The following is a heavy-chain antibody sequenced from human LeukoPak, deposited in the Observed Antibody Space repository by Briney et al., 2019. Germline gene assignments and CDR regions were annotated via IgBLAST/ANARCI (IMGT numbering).Heavy chain of an antibody. CDR1: GYTFTSYY. D-gene: IGHD2-15*01. J-gene: IGHJ4*02. CDR3: ARDGYCSGGSCYSAVDY. CDR2: INPSGGST. V-gene: IGHV1-46*01. Sequence: ASVKVSXKASGYTFTSYYMHWVRQAPGQGLEWMGIINPSGGSTSYAQKFRGRVTMTRDTSTSTVYMELSSLRSEDTAVYYCARDGYCSGGSCYSAVDYWGQGTLVTVSS.